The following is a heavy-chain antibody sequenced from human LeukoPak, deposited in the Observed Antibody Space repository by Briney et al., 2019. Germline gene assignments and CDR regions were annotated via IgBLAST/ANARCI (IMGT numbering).Heavy chain of an antibody. D-gene: IGHD4-17*01. CDR3: AKHSGDYEYYFDY. Sequence: GGSLRLSCAASGFTFDDSTMHWVRQAPGKGLEWVFLISWDGGSTYYADSVKGRFTVSRDNSKNSLYLQMNSLRTEDTALYYCAKHSGDYEYYFDYWGQGTLVTVSS. CDR2: ISWDGGST. CDR1: GFTFDDST. J-gene: IGHJ4*02. V-gene: IGHV3-43*01.